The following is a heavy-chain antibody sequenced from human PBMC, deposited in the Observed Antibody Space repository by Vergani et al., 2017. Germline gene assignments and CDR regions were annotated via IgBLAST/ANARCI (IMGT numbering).Heavy chain of an antibody. D-gene: IGHD2-2*01. CDR1: GGSISSGSYY. CDR2: IYTSGST. V-gene: IGHV4-61*02. Sequence: QVQLQESGPGLVKPSQTLSLTCTVSGGSISSGSYYWSWIRQPAGKGLEWIGRIYTSGSTNYNPSLKSRVTISVDTSKNQFSLKLSSVTAADTAVYYCARGDREVYCSSTSCYDGAVSGAFDIWGQGTMVTVSS. J-gene: IGHJ3*02. CDR3: ARGDREVYCSSTSCYDGAVSGAFDI.